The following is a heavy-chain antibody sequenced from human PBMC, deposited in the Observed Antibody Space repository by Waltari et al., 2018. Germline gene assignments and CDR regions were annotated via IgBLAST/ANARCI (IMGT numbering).Heavy chain of an antibody. CDR1: GGTFSSYA. V-gene: IGHV1-69*12. CDR2: IIPIFGTA. CDR3: ARGSGSYFLGYYYGMDV. D-gene: IGHD1-26*01. Sequence: QVQLVQSGAEVKKPGSSVKVSCKASGGTFSSYAISWCRQAPGQGLEWMGGIIPIFGTANYAQKFQGRVTITADESTSTAYMELSSLRSEDTAVYYCARGSGSYFLGYYYGMDVWGQGTTVTVSS. J-gene: IGHJ6*01.